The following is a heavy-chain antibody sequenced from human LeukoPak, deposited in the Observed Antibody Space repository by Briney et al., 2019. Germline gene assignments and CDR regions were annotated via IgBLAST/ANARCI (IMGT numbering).Heavy chain of an antibody. V-gene: IGHV3-66*01. CDR2: FYSGGST. CDR1: GFTVSDNY. Sequence: GGSLRLSCAASGFTVSDNYMSWVRQAPGKGLEWVSVFYSGGSTRYADSVKGRFTISRDNSKNTLHLQLNSLRADDTAVYFCASSSWSSEYFHYWGQGTLVTVSS. J-gene: IGHJ1*01. D-gene: IGHD6-13*01. CDR3: ASSSWSSEYFHY.